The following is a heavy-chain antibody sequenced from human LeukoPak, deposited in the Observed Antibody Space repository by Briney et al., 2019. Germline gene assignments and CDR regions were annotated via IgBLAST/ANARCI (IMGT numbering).Heavy chain of an antibody. Sequence: ASVKVSCKASGYTFTSYGISWVRQAPGQGVEWMGWISAYNGNTNYAQKLQGRVTMTTDTSTSTAYMELRSLRSDDTAVYYCARDEYGERDFDYWGQGTLVTVSS. D-gene: IGHD4-17*01. CDR3: ARDEYGERDFDY. CDR1: GYTFTSYG. J-gene: IGHJ4*02. V-gene: IGHV1-18*01. CDR2: ISAYNGNT.